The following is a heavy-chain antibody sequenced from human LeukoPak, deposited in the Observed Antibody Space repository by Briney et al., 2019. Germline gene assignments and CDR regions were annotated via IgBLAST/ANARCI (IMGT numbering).Heavy chain of an antibody. Sequence: GGSLRLSCAASGFTFSSYAMSWVRQAPGKGLEWVSAISGSGGSTYYADSVKGRFTIPRDNSKNTLYLQMNSLRAEDTAVYYCAKGTVSADIVVVPAAINIDYWGQGTLVTVSS. CDR2: ISGSGGST. J-gene: IGHJ4*02. CDR1: GFTFSSYA. CDR3: AKGTVSADIVVVPAAINIDY. V-gene: IGHV3-23*01. D-gene: IGHD2-2*02.